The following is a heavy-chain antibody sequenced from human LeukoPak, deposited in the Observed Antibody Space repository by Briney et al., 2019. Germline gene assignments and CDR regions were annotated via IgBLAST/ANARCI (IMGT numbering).Heavy chain of an antibody. Sequence: GGPLRLSCAASGFPFSTYWMSWVRQAPGKGLQWVANINQDGSEENSVDSVKGRFTISRDNAKNSLYLQMNSLRGEDTAVYYCARDLTGPYFYYGMDVWGQGTTVTVSS. CDR3: ARDLTGPYFYYGMDV. V-gene: IGHV3-7*01. CDR2: INQDGSEE. CDR1: GFPFSTYW. J-gene: IGHJ6*02.